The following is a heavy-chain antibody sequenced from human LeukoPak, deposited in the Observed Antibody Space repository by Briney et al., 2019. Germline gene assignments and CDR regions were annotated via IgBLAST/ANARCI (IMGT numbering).Heavy chain of an antibody. D-gene: IGHD6-6*01. V-gene: IGHV3-30*02. CDR1: GFTFSSYG. J-gene: IGHJ4*02. Sequence: GGSLRLSCAASGFTFSSYGMHWVRQAPGKGLEWVAFIRYDGSNKYYADSVKGRFTISRDNSKNTLYLQMNSLRAEDTAVYYCAKEHTYSSSSGDYWGQGTLVTVSS. CDR2: IRYDGSNK. CDR3: AKEHTYSSSSGDY.